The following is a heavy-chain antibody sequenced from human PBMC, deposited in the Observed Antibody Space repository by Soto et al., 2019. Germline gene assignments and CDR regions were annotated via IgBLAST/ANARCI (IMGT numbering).Heavy chain of an antibody. D-gene: IGHD3-9*01. CDR3: ARGGYDILTGYYPFDY. V-gene: IGHV3-30-3*01. CDR1: GFTFSSYA. CDR2: ISYDGSNK. Sequence: QVQLVESGGGVVQPGRSLRLSCAASGFTFSSYAMHWVRQAPGKGLEWVAVISYDGSNKYYADSMKGRFTISRDNSKNXLYLQMNSLRAEDTAVYYCARGGYDILTGYYPFDYWGQGTLVTVSS. J-gene: IGHJ4*02.